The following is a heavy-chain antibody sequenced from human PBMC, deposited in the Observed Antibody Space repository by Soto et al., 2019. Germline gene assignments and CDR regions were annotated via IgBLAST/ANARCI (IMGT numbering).Heavy chain of an antibody. V-gene: IGHV1-2*04. CDR2: INPNSGGT. CDR3: ARLVSGGVTTDYYYGMDV. Sequence: GASVKVSCKASGYTFTGYYMHWVRQAPGQGLEWMGWINPNSGGTNYAQKFQGWVTMTRDTSISTAYMELSRLRSDDTAVYYCARLVSGGVTTDYYYGMDVWGQGTTVTVSS. D-gene: IGHD3-3*01. CDR1: GYTFTGYY. J-gene: IGHJ6*02.